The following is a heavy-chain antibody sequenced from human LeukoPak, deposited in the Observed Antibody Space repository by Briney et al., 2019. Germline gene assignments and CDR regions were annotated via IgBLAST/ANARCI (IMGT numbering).Heavy chain of an antibody. CDR1: GGSISSYW. CDR3: ARDSADILTGFFEQ. D-gene: IGHD3-9*01. Sequence: SETLSLTCTVSGGSISSYWWSRIRQPAGKGLEWIGRIYSSGSSNYNFALESRVTISVDKLKNQFSLKLSSVTAADTAVYYCARDSADILTGFFEQWGQGTLVTVSS. CDR2: IYSSGSS. J-gene: IGHJ4*02. V-gene: IGHV4-4*07.